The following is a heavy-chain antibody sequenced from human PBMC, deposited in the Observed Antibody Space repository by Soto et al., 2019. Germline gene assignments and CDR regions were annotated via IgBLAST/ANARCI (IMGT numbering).Heavy chain of an antibody. V-gene: IGHV1-69*02. Sequence: SVKVSCKASGGTFSSYTISWVRQAPGQGLEWMGRIIPILGIANYAQKFQGRVTITADKSTSTAYMELSSLRSEDTAVYYCATDHVLLWFGESKRYFDYWGQGTLVTVPQ. CDR2: IIPILGIA. CDR1: GGTFSSYT. J-gene: IGHJ4*02. CDR3: ATDHVLLWFGESKRYFDY. D-gene: IGHD3-10*01.